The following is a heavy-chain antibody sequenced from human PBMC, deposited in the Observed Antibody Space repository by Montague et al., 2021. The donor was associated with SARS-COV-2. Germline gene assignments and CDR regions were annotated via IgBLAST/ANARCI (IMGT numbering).Heavy chain of an antibody. J-gene: IGHJ4*02. CDR3: ARGILSMKMAVMVLLGVSCYWAS. Sequence: SETLSLTCAVYGGSSSNYYWSWIRQPPGKGLEWIGDINHRGSTNYNPSLKSRVTISVDTSKNQFSLKLNSVTAADTAVYYCARGILSMKMAVMVLLGVSCYWASGGPGTRVAVS. CDR1: GGSSSNYY. D-gene: IGHD3-16*01. V-gene: IGHV4-34*01. CDR2: INHRGST.